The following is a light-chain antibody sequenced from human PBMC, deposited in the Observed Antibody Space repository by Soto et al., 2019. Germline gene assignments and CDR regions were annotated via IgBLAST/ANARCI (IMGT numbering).Light chain of an antibody. CDR1: SSNIGAGYD. V-gene: IGLV1-40*01. CDR2: GNS. Sequence: QSVLTQPPSVSXAPGQRVTISCTGSSSNIGAGYDVHWYQQLPGTAPKLLIYGNSNRPSGVPDRFSGSKSGTSASLAITGLQAEDEADYYCQSYDSSLSGSVFGGGTMLTVL. CDR3: QSYDSSLSGSV. J-gene: IGLJ2*01.